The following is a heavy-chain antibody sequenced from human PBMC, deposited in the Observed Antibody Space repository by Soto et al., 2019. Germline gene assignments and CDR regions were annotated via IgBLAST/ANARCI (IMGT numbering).Heavy chain of an antibody. CDR1: GFTFGSSA. Sequence: EVQVLESGGGLVQPGGSLRLSCAASGFTFGSSAMTWVRQAPGQGLEYVSSISNSGSSTYYADSVKGRFTISRDNSKNTLSLQMHGLRAEDTAVYYCAKGVLGRGVASWGQGTLVTVSS. V-gene: IGHV3-23*01. CDR3: AKGVLGRGVAS. J-gene: IGHJ4*02. CDR2: ISNSGSST.